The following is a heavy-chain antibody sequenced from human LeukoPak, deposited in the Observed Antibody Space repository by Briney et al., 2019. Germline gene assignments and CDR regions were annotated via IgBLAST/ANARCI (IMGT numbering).Heavy chain of an antibody. Sequence: GGSLRLSCAASGFTFSSYGMHWVRQAPGKGLEWVAVIWYDGSNKYYADSVKGRFTISRDNSKNTLYLQMNSLRAEDTAVYYCARDHPTMIVVDWYFDLWGRGTLVTVSS. CDR2: IWYDGSNK. J-gene: IGHJ2*01. V-gene: IGHV3-33*08. CDR3: ARDHPTMIVVDWYFDL. CDR1: GFTFSSYG. D-gene: IGHD3-22*01.